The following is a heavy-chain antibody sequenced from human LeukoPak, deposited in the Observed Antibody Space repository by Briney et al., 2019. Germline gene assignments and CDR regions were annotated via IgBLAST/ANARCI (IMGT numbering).Heavy chain of an antibody. J-gene: IGHJ5*02. CDR3: ARVTGGGSDP. D-gene: IGHD1-26*01. CDR1: GFAFSSFG. V-gene: IGHV3-23*01. CDR2: IGGSGRST. Sequence: GRSLRLSCAASGFAFSSFGMSWVRQAPGKGLEWVSAIGGSGRSTYYADSVKGRFTISRDNSKNTLYLQMTSLRADDTAVYYCARVTGGGSDPWGQGTLVTVSS.